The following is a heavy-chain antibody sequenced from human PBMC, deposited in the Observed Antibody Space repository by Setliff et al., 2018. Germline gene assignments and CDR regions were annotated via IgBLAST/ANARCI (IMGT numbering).Heavy chain of an antibody. J-gene: IGHJ4*02. CDR2: INYNGRT. CDR1: GGSISNYY. V-gene: IGHV4-59*08. CDR3: ARHLLAGDSSFDY. Sequence: SETLSLTCTVSGGSISNYYWSWIRQLPGKGLGWIAFINYNGRTKYNPSLKSRVTISVDTSKNQFSLKLPSVTAADTAVYYCARHLLAGDSSFDYWGQGTLVTVSS. D-gene: IGHD6-19*01.